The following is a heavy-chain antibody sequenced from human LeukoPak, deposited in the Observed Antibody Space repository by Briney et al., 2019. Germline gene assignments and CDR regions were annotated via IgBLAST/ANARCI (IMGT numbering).Heavy chain of an antibody. J-gene: IGHJ6*02. Sequence: GGSLRLSCAASGFTLSSYWMNWARQAPGKGLEWVASINHNGNVNYYVDSVKGRFTISRDNAKNSLYLQMSNLRAEDTAVYFCARGGGLDVWGQGATVTVSS. CDR1: GFTLSSYW. CDR3: ARGGGLDV. V-gene: IGHV3-7*03. D-gene: IGHD3-16*01. CDR2: INHNGNVN.